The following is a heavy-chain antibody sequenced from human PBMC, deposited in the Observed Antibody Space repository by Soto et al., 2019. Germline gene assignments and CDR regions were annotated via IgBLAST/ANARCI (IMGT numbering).Heavy chain of an antibody. D-gene: IGHD6-13*01. CDR2: IIPIFGTA. CDR1: GGTFSSYA. J-gene: IGHJ5*02. CDR3: ARDRALLAAAGTGWFDP. V-gene: IGHV1-69*06. Sequence: QVQLVQSGAEVKKPGSSVKVSCMASGGTFSSYAISWVRQAPGQGLEWMGGIIPIFGTANYAQKFQGRVTITADKSTSTAYMELSSLRSEDTAVYYCARDRALLAAAGTGWFDPWGQGTLVTVSS.